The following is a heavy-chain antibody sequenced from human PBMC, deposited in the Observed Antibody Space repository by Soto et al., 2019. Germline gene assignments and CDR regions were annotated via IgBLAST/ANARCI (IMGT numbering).Heavy chain of an antibody. V-gene: IGHV1-2*02. CDR3: AKTSRRGGYFAYDLDY. D-gene: IGHD5-12*01. CDR1: GYTFTTYY. Sequence: GASVKVSCKASGYTFTTYYIHWVRQAPGQGPEWMGWINPNTGGTHYSQGFQGRVTMTRDTSISTSYIELSSLGSDDTAVYFCAKTSRRGGYFAYDLDYWGQGTLVTVSS. CDR2: INPNTGGT. J-gene: IGHJ4*02.